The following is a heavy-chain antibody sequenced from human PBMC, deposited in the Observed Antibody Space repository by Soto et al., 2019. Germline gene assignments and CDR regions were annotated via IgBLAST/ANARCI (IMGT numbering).Heavy chain of an antibody. CDR1: GFTFSSYA. J-gene: IGHJ4*02. CDR2: ISGSGDST. CDR3: AKRATGTYFDY. Sequence: EVQLLESGGGLVQPGGSLRLSCAASGFTFSSYAMSWVRQAPGKGLGWVSVISGSGDSTYYADSVKGRFTISRDNSKNSLYLQLNSLRAEDTGVCYCAKRATGTYFDYWGQGTLVTVAS. V-gene: IGHV3-23*01. D-gene: IGHD1-1*01.